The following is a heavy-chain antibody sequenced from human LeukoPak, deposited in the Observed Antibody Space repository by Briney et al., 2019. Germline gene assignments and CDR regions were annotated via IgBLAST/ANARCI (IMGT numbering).Heavy chain of an antibody. V-gene: IGHV1-46*01. CDR3: ARRETAAGTWFDP. D-gene: IGHD6-13*01. CDR1: GYTFTSYY. CDR2: INPSGGST. J-gene: IGHJ5*02. Sequence: ASVKVSCKASGYTFTSYYMHWVRQAPGQGLEWMGIINPSGGSTSYAQKFQGRVTITADESTSTAYMGLSSLRSEDTAVYYCARRETAAGTWFDPWGQGTLVTVSS.